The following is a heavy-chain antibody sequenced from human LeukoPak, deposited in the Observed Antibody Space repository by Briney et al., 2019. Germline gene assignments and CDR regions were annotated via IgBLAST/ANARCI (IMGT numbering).Heavy chain of an antibody. D-gene: IGHD2-21*01. V-gene: IGHV3-23*01. CDR1: RFTFRDYA. CDR2: ISGSSGNT. Sequence: PGGSLRLSCAASRFTFRDYAMNWVRQAPGKGLEWVSSISGSSGNTYYTDSVKGRFTISRDNSKSTLYLQMNSLRAEDTAVYYCAKGRGPGGIAGHYIDYWGQGALVIVSS. CDR3: AKGRGPGGIAGHYIDY. J-gene: IGHJ4*02.